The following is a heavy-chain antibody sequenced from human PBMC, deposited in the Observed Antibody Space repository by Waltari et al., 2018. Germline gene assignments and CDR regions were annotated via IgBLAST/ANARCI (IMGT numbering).Heavy chain of an antibody. Sequence: EVQLLESGGGLVQPGGSLRLSCAASGFTFSDFWMHWVRQAPGEGLVWLSRVNGDGSSTTYADSVKGRFTVSRDNARKTMFLQMTSLRAEDTAVYYCARDDDNYYDSSGYIKHWGQGALVTVSS. V-gene: IGHV3-74*01. CDR2: VNGDGSST. CDR1: GFTFSDFW. D-gene: IGHD3-22*01. J-gene: IGHJ4*02. CDR3: ARDDDNYYDSSGYIKH.